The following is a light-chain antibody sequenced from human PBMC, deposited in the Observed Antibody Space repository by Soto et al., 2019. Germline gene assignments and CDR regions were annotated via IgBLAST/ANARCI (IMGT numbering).Light chain of an antibody. J-gene: IGKJ1*01. CDR1: QSISSW. Sequence: IQMTQSPSTLSASVGDRVTITCRASQSISSWLAWYQQKPGKAPKLLIYKASTLKSGVPSRFSGSGSGTEFTLTISSLQPDDFATYYCQQYNSLSTFGQGTKVDIK. CDR2: KAS. V-gene: IGKV1-5*03. CDR3: QQYNSLST.